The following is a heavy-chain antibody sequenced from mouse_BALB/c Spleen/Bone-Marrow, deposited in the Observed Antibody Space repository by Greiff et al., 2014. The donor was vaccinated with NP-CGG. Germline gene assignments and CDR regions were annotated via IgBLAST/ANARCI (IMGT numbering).Heavy chain of an antibody. Sequence: EVHLVESGGGLVQPGGSRKLSCVASGFTFSNFWMNWVRQSPEKGLEWVAEISLKSNNIASHYAVPVKGRFTISRDDSKSSVYLQMINLRAEETGIYYCTREGLRRGFAYWGQGTLVTVSA. CDR3: TREGLRRGFAY. CDR2: ISLKSNNIAS. CDR1: GFTFSNFW. V-gene: IGHV6-6*02. D-gene: IGHD2-2*01. J-gene: IGHJ3*01.